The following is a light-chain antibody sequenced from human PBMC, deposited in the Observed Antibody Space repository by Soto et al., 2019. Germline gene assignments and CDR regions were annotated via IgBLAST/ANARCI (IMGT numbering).Light chain of an antibody. V-gene: IGKV3-15*01. CDR2: GAS. Sequence: EIVMTQSPATLSVSPGERATLSCRASQSVSINLAWYQQKPGQAPRLLIYGASTRATGIPARFSGSGSGTEFTLTISSLQSEDFAVYYCQQYNNWPPWAFGQGTKVHIK. CDR1: QSVSIN. J-gene: IGKJ1*01. CDR3: QQYNNWPPWA.